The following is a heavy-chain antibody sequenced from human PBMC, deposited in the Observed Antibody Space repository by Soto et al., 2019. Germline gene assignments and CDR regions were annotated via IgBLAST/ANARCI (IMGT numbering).Heavy chain of an antibody. CDR2: IRSKANSYAT. J-gene: IGHJ4*02. D-gene: IGHD2-15*01. V-gene: IGHV3-73*01. CDR3: TLSGGVGGHY. Sequence: PVGSLRLSCAASGFTFSGSAMHWVRQASGKGLEWVGRIRSKANSYATAYAASVKGRFTISRDDSKNTAYLQMNSLKTEDTAVYYCTLSGGVGGHYWGQGTLVTVSS. CDR1: GFTFSGSA.